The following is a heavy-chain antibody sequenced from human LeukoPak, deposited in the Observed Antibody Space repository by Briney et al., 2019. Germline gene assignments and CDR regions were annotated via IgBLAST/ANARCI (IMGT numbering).Heavy chain of an antibody. J-gene: IGHJ4*02. Sequence: PGGSLRLSCAASGFTFSSYGMHWVRQAPGKGLEWVAFIRYDGSNKYYADSVKGRFTISRDNSKNSLYLQMNSLRAEDTAVYYCAREEIVVVPAAPGGDYWGQGTLVTVSS. D-gene: IGHD2-2*01. V-gene: IGHV3-30*02. CDR1: GFTFSSYG. CDR2: IRYDGSNK. CDR3: AREEIVVVPAAPGGDY.